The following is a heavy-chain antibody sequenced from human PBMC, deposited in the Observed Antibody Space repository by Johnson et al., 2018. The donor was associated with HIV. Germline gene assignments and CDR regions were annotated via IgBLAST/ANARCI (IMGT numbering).Heavy chain of an antibody. CDR3: ARATTPHDAVDI. Sequence: QVQLVESGGGLVQPGGSLRLSCAVSGFTFSDHYMSWIRQTPGKGLQWVSYISGSGGSTYYADSVKGRFTISRDNSKNTLYLQMNSLRAEDTAVYYCARATTPHDAVDIWGQGTMVTVSS. CDR1: GFTFSDHY. D-gene: IGHD1-1*01. CDR2: ISGSGGST. J-gene: IGHJ3*02. V-gene: IGHV3-11*01.